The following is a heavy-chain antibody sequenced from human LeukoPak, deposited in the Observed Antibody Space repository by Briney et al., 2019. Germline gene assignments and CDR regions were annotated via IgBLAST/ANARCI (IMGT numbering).Heavy chain of an antibody. Sequence: SESLSLTCTVSGGSISSYYWSWIRQPPGKGLEWLGYINYSGSTNYNPSLKSRVTISVDTSKNQFSLKLSSVTAADTAVYYCARSPNYYDSSGYYLNWFDPWGQGTLVTVSS. CDR2: INYSGST. CDR3: ARSPNYYDSSGYYLNWFDP. D-gene: IGHD3-22*01. V-gene: IGHV4-59*01. J-gene: IGHJ5*02. CDR1: GGSISSYY.